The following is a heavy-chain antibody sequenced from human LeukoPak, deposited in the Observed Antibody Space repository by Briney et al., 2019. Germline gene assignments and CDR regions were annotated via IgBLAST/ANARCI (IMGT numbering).Heavy chain of an antibody. V-gene: IGHV4-59*01. CDR1: GGSISSYC. Sequence: SQTLSLTGTVSGGSISSYCWSWIRQPPGKGLEWIGYIYYSGSTNYNPSLKGRVTISVDTSKNQFSLKLSSVTAADTAVYYCARQITNWVFDRWGQGTRVTVAS. J-gene: IGHJ4*02. CDR2: IYYSGST. D-gene: IGHD7-27*01. CDR3: ARQITNWVFDR.